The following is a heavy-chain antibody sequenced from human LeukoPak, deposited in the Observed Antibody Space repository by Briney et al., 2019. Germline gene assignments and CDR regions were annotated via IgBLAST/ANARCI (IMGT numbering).Heavy chain of an antibody. CDR3: ARGGQSADNWFDP. CDR2: IGGSGVAT. Sequence: GGSLRLSCAASGFTFNIYGMNWVRQAPGKGLEWVAYIGGSGVATYHTDFVRGRFTISRDNARNSLYLQMNSLRDEDTAIYCCARGGQSADNWFDPWGQGILVTVSS. CDR1: GFTFNIYG. V-gene: IGHV3-48*02. J-gene: IGHJ5*02. D-gene: IGHD3-3*01.